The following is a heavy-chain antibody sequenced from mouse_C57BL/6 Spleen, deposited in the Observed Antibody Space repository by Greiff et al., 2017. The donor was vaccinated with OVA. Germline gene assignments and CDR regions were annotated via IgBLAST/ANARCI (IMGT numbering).Heavy chain of an antibody. V-gene: IGHV1-69*01. D-gene: IGHD1-1*02. CDR3: ARRDGDCDY. CDR2: IDPSDSYT. Sequence: QVQLQQPGAELVMPGASVKLSCKASGYTFTSYWMHWVKQRPGQGLEWIGEIDPSDSYTNYNQKFKGKATLTVDKSSSTAYMQLSSLTSEDSAVYYCARRDGDCDYWGQGTTLTVSS. J-gene: IGHJ2*01. CDR1: GYTFTSYW.